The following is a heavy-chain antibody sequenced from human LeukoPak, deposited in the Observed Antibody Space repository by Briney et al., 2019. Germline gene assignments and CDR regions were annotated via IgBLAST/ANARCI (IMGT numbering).Heavy chain of an antibody. J-gene: IGHJ4*02. CDR2: ISGSGGST. Sequence: GGSLTLSCAASGFTFSSYAMSWVRQAPGKGLDWVSAISGSGGSTYYADSVKGRFTISRDNSKNTLYLQMNSLRAEDTAVYYCAKLTGTTGGADYWGQGTLVTVSS. D-gene: IGHD1-1*01. CDR3: AKLTGTTGGADY. V-gene: IGHV3-23*01. CDR1: GFTFSSYA.